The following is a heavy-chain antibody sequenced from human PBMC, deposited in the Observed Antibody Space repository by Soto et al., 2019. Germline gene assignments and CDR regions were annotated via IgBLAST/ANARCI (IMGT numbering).Heavy chain of an antibody. Sequence: SETLSLTCTVSGGSISSGDYYWSWIRQPPGKGLEWIGYIYYSGSTYYNPSLKSRVTISVDTSKNQFSLKLSSVTAADTAVYYCARYPPPYDSRGNWFDPWGQGTLVTVTS. CDR1: GGSISSGDYY. CDR3: ARYPPPYDSRGNWFDP. CDR2: IYYSGST. D-gene: IGHD3-22*01. V-gene: IGHV4-30-4*01. J-gene: IGHJ5*02.